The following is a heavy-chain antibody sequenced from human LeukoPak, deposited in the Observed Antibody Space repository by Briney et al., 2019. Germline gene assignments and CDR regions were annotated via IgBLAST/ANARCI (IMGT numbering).Heavy chain of an antibody. CDR1: GFTFGDYA. CDR2: IRGKAYGGTT. D-gene: IGHD3-10*01. V-gene: IGHV3-49*04. CDR3: TGSFGELTFFDY. J-gene: IGHJ4*02. Sequence: GGSLRLSCTASGFTFGDYALTWVRQAPGKGLEWVGFIRGKAYGGTTEYAASVKGRFTISRDDSKSIAYLQMNSLKTEDTAVYYCTGSFGELTFFDYWGQGTLVTVSS.